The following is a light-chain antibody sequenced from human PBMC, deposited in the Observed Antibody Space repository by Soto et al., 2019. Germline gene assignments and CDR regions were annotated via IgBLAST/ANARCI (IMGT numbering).Light chain of an antibody. CDR3: QQSGDSSYT. Sequence: EFVLTQSPGTLSLSPGERATLSCRASQSVSSSYLAWYQQKPGQAPRLLIYGASFRATGIPDRFSGGGSGTDFTLTISGLEPEDFAVYFCQQSGDSSYTFGQGTKLEIK. CDR2: GAS. V-gene: IGKV3-20*01. J-gene: IGKJ2*01. CDR1: QSVSSSY.